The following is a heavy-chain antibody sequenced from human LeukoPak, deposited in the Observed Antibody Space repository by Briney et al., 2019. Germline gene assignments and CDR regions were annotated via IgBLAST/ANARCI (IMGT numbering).Heavy chain of an antibody. V-gene: IGHV4-59*01. J-gene: IGHJ3*02. CDR3: ARETIAVEAFDI. Sequence: SETLSLTCTVSGGSISSYYWSWIRQPPGKGLEWIGYIYYSGSTNYNPSLKSRVTISVDTSKNQFSLKLSSVTAADTAVYYCARETIAVEAFDIWGQGTMVTVSS. CDR2: IYYSGST. D-gene: IGHD6-19*01. CDR1: GGSISSYY.